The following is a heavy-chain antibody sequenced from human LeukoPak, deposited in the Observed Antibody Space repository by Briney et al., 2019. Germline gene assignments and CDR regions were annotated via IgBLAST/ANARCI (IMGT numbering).Heavy chain of an antibody. V-gene: IGHV3-53*01. J-gene: IGHJ4*02. CDR2: IYSGGSA. Sequence: GGSLRLSCASSGFTVSSSYMSWVRQAPGKGLERVSVIYSGGSAYYADSVKGRFTISRDNAKNTLYLQMNSLRAEDTAVYYCARGDRYYDSSGSSDYWGQGTLVTVSS. D-gene: IGHD3-22*01. CDR3: ARGDRYYDSSGSSDY. CDR1: GFTVSSSY.